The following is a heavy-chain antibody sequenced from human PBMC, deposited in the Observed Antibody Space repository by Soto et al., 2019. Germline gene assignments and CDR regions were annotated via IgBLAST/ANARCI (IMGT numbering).Heavy chain of an antibody. CDR1: GCTFSSYA. V-gene: IGHV1-69*13. J-gene: IGHJ6*02. Sequence: SVKVSCKASGCTFSSYAISWVRQAPGQVLEWMGGIIPIFGTANYAQKFQGRVTITADESTSTAYMELSSLRSEDTAVYYCARVAGPSYYYYYYGMDVWGQGTTVTVSS. CDR3: ARVAGPSYYYYYYGMDV. CDR2: IIPIFGTA.